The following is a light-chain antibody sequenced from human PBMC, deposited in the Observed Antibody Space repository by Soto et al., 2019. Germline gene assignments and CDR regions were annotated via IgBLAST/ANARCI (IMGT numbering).Light chain of an antibody. CDR2: GAS. CDR1: QSVSNNY. J-gene: IGKJ3*01. V-gene: IGKV3-11*01. CDR3: QQRSNWPSIT. Sequence: EIVLTQSPATLSLSPGERATLSCRASQSVSNNYLAWYQQKPGQAPRLLIYGASNRATGIPARFSGSGSGTDFTLTISSLEPEDFAVYYCQQRSNWPSITFGQGTKVDIK.